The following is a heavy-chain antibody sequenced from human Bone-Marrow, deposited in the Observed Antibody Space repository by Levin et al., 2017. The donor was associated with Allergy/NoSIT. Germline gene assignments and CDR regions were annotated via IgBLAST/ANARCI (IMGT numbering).Heavy chain of an antibody. V-gene: IGHV1-18*01. CDR1: GYTFTSYG. J-gene: IGHJ4*02. CDR2: ISAYNGDT. CDR3: ARDSSGAPDY. Sequence: ASVKVSCKASGYTFTSYGISWVRQAPGQGLEWMGWISAYNGDTNYAQELQGRVTMTTDASTSTAFFALRSLRSDDPAVFFCARDSSGAPDYWGQGSLVTVSS. D-gene: IGHD3-22*01.